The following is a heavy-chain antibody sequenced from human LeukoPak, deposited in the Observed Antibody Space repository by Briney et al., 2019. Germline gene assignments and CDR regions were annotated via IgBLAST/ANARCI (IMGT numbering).Heavy chain of an antibody. Sequence: PSETLSLTCTVTGCSISGYYWSWIRQPPGKGLEWIGFIYYSGTTNYNPSLKSRVTVSVDTSKNQFSLMLSSVTAADTAVYYCARMTSYSSGCYFDYWGQGTLVTVSS. D-gene: IGHD6-19*01. CDR2: IYYSGTT. J-gene: IGHJ4*02. V-gene: IGHV4-59*01. CDR3: ARMTSYSSGCYFDY. CDR1: GCSISGYY.